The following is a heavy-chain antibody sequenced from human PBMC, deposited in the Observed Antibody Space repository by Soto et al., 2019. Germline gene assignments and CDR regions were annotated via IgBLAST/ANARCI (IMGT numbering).Heavy chain of an antibody. CDR2: IYYSGST. CDR3: ASSRGLQVDY. J-gene: IGHJ4*02. CDR1: GGSISSYY. Sequence: TSETLSLTCTVSGGSISSYYWSWIRQPPGKGLEWIGYIYYSGSTNYNPSLKSRVTISVDTSKNQFSLKLSSVTAADTAVYYCASSRGLQVDYWGQGTLVTVSS. V-gene: IGHV4-59*01. D-gene: IGHD4-4*01.